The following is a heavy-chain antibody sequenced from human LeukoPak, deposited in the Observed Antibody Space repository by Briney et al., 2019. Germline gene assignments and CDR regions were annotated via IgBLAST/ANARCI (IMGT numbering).Heavy chain of an antibody. Sequence: SETLSLTCAVSGYSISSGYYWGWIRQPPGKGLEWIGSIHHSGTTYHNPSLKSRVTISVDPSKNQFSLRLSSVTAADTAVYYCARHRLSNSVAPSMDVWGKGTTVTVSS. CDR1: GYSISSGYY. D-gene: IGHD6-19*01. V-gene: IGHV4-38-2*01. CDR2: IHHSGTT. CDR3: ARHRLSNSVAPSMDV. J-gene: IGHJ6*04.